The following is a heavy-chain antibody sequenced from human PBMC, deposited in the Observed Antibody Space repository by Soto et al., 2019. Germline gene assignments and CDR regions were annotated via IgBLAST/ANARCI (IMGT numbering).Heavy chain of an antibody. CDR1: GGSFSGYS. V-gene: IGHV4-34*01. CDR3: ARAGPASIAARRKNYLDP. D-gene: IGHD6-25*01. J-gene: IGHJ5*02. Sequence: SETLSLTCAVYGGSFSGYSWSWIRQPPGKGLEWIGEINHSGSTNFNPSLKSRVTISVDTSKNQFSLKLSSVTAADTAVYYCARAGPASIAARRKNYLDPWGQGTLVTVS. CDR2: INHSGST.